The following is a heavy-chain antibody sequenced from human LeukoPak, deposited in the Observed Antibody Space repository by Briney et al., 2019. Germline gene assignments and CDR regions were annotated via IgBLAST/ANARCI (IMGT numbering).Heavy chain of an antibody. Sequence: PGGSLRLSCAASGFTFSSYWMSWVRQAPGKGPEWVAKIDKDGSEKYSVDSVRGRFTISRDNAKNTLYLQMDSLRAEDTAVYYCARPGTYCSGYGSCFPFEYWGQGSLVIVSS. V-gene: IGHV3-7*01. CDR2: IDKDGSEK. CDR1: GFTFSSYW. D-gene: IGHD2-15*01. J-gene: IGHJ4*02. CDR3: ARPGTYCSGYGSCFPFEY.